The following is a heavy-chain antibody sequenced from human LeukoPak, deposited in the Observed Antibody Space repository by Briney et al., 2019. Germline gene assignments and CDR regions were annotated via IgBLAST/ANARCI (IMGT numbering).Heavy chain of an antibody. CDR1: GYTFTSYY. D-gene: IGHD5-18*01. Sequence: ASVKVSCKASGYTFTSYYMHWVRQAPGQGLEWMGMINPSGGSTIYAQKLQDRVTMTRDTSTSTVYMELSSLRSEDTAVYYCARYSYGRRVFDYWGQGTLVTVSP. CDR2: INPSGGST. J-gene: IGHJ4*02. CDR3: ARYSYGRRVFDY. V-gene: IGHV1-46*04.